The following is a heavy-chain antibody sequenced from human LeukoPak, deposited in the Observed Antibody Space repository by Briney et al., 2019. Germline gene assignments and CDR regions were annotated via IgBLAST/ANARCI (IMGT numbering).Heavy chain of an antibody. CDR3: AKDYKRWRRYDILTGYYNHFDY. J-gene: IGHJ4*02. CDR1: GFIFSSNS. D-gene: IGHD3-9*01. V-gene: IGHV3-21*04. CDR2: ISCSSKYI. Sequence: PGGSLRLSCAASGFIFSSNSMNWVRQAPGKGLEWVSCISCSSKYIYYADSVEGRFTISRDNAKNSVYLQMNSLRAEDTAVYYCAKDYKRWRRYDILTGYYNHFDYWGQGTLVTVSS.